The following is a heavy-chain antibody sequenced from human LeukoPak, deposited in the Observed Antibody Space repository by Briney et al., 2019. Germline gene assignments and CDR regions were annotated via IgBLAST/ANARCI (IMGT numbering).Heavy chain of an antibody. Sequence: GGSLRLSCAASGFTFSSYAMSWVRQAPGKGLEWVSAISGSGGSTYYADSVKGRFTISRDNSKNTLYLQMNSLRAEDTAVYYCARTYDSSGYYYDGYWGQGTLVTVSS. CDR2: ISGSGGST. J-gene: IGHJ4*02. CDR1: GFTFSSYA. V-gene: IGHV3-23*01. CDR3: ARTYDSSGYYYDGY. D-gene: IGHD3-22*01.